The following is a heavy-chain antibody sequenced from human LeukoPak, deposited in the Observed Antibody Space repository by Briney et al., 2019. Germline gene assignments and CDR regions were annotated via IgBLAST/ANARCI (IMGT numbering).Heavy chain of an antibody. V-gene: IGHV4-34*01. J-gene: IGHJ4*02. CDR2: INHSGST. Sequence: SETLSLTCAVYGGSFSGYYWSWIRQPPGKGLEWIGEINHSGSTKYNPSVKSRVTISVDTSKNQFSLKLSSVTAADTAVYYCARVSFGTSSSSYVRDYWGQGTLVTVSS. CDR3: ARVSFGTSSSSYVRDY. CDR1: GGSFSGYY. D-gene: IGHD6-13*01.